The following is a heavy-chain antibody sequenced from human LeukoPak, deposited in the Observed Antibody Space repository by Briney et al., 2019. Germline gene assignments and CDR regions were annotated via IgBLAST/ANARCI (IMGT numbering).Heavy chain of an antibody. CDR1: GSTFSSYA. CDR2: ISGSGGST. CDR3: ARDDPLAVAGNWFDP. Sequence: GALRLSCAASGSTFSSYAMSWVRQAPGKGLEWVSAISGSGGSTYYADSVKGRFTISRDNSKNTLYLQMNSLRAEDTAVYYCARDDPLAVAGNWFDPWGQGTLVTVSS. V-gene: IGHV3-23*01. D-gene: IGHD6-19*01. J-gene: IGHJ5*02.